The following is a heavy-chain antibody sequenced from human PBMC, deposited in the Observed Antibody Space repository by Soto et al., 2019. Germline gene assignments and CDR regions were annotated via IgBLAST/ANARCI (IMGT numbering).Heavy chain of an antibody. J-gene: IGHJ6*03. V-gene: IGHV4-34*01. CDR2: INHSGST. D-gene: IGHD3-3*01. Sequence: SETLSLSCAVYGGSFSGYYWSWIRQPPGKGLEWIGEINHSGSTNYNPSLKSRVTISVDTSKNQFSLKLSSVTAADTAVYYCARSGGRDFCFFYYDRYHYYMYV. CDR1: GGSFSGYY. CDR3: ARSGGRDFCFFYYDRYHYYMYV.